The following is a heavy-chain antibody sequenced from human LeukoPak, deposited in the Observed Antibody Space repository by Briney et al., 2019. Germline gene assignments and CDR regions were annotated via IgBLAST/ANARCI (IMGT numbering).Heavy chain of an antibody. V-gene: IGHV3-7*01. D-gene: IGHD6-6*01. CDR2: IKQDGSEK. CDR3: ARDGRQLVLFPKNQDYYYYMDV. Sequence: PGGSLRLSCAASGFTFSSYWMSWVRQAPGKGLELVANIKQDGSEKYYVDSVKGRFTISRDNAKNSLYLQMNSLRAEDTAVYYCARDGRQLVLFPKNQDYYYYMDVWGKGTTVTVSS. J-gene: IGHJ6*03. CDR1: GFTFSSYW.